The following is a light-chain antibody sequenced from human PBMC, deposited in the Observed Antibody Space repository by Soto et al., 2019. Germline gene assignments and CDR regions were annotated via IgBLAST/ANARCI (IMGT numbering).Light chain of an antibody. J-gene: IGKJ1*01. Sequence: DIQMTQSPSSLSASVGDRVTITCRASQSISSYLHWYQQKPGKAPKLLIYAASSLQSGVPSRFSGSGSGTDFTLTISSPQPEDFATYYCQQSYSTPQTFGQGTKVEIK. CDR3: QQSYSTPQT. CDR2: AAS. CDR1: QSISSY. V-gene: IGKV1-39*01.